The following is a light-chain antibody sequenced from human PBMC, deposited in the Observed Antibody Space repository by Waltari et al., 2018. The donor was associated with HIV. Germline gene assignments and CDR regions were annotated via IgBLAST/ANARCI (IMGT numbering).Light chain of an antibody. CDR1: QNVNIK. V-gene: IGKV3D-15*01. CDR2: AAS. J-gene: IGKJ4*01. CDR3: QQYDTWPLT. Sequence: ETVMTQSPATLSVSPGERATLSCRASQNVNIKLAWYQHKPGQAPRLLLYAASTRATVIPASFCGSGSGTDFTLTISSLQSEDAAVYYCQQYDTWPLTFGGGTKVEI.